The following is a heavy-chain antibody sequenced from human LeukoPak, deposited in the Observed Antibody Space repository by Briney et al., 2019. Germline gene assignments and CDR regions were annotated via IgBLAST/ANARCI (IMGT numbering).Heavy chain of an antibody. CDR1: GFTFSSYW. J-gene: IGHJ4*02. Sequence: WGSLRLSCAASGFTFSSYWMSWVGQAPGKGLEWVANIKQDGSEKYYVDSVKGRFTISRDNSKNTLYLQMNSLRAEDTAVYYCARDVHGGNDYWGQGTLVTVSS. V-gene: IGHV3-7*03. CDR2: IKQDGSEK. CDR3: ARDVHGGNDY.